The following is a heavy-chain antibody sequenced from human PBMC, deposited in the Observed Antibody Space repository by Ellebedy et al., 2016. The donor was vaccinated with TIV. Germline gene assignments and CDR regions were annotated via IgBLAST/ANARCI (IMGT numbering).Heavy chain of an antibody. CDR3: ARCVVAHAAFDI. CDR2: ISGSRSYI. V-gene: IGHV3-21*01. Sequence: GESLKISCAASGFTFSTYSMNWVRQAPGKGLEWVSSISGSRSYIYYADSVKGRFTISRDNSKNSLYLQMNSLRGEDTAVYYCARCVVAHAAFDIWGQGKMVTITS. J-gene: IGHJ3*02. CDR1: GFTFSTYS. D-gene: IGHD2-15*01.